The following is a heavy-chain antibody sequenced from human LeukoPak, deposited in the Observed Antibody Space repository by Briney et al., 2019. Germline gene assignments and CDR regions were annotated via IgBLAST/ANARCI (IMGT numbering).Heavy chain of an antibody. D-gene: IGHD2-15*01. CDR1: GGSISSYY. V-gene: IGHV4-59*01. Sequence: SETLSLICTVSGGSISSYYWGWIRQPPGKGLEWIGYIYYSGSTNYNPSLKSRVTISVDTSKNQFSLKLSSVTAADTAVYYCARARLGVVAAYAFDIWGQGTMVTVSS. CDR2: IYYSGST. J-gene: IGHJ3*02. CDR3: ARARLGVVAAYAFDI.